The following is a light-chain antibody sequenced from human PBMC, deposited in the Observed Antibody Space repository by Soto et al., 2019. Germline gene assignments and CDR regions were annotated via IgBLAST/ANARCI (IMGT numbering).Light chain of an antibody. Sequence: QSALTQPPSASGSPGQSVTVSCTGTSSDVGGYNYVSWYQQQPGKAPKLIIYEVSRRPSGVPDRFSGSKSGNTASLTVSGLQAEDEADYYCSSYAGSNNVIFGGGTKLTGL. CDR1: SSDVGGYNY. CDR3: SSYAGSNNVI. V-gene: IGLV2-8*01. CDR2: EVS. J-gene: IGLJ2*01.